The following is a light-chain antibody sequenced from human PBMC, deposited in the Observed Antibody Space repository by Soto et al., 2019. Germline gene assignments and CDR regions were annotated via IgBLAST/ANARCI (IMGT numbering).Light chain of an antibody. J-gene: IGKJ5*01. CDR2: DAS. CDR3: QQRSNWPPIT. Sequence: EIVLTHSPATLSLSPCERATLSASASQSVSSYLAWYQQKPGQAPRLLIYDASNRATGIPARFSGSGSGTDLTLTISSLEPEDFAVYYCQQRSNWPPITFGQGTRLEIK. CDR1: QSVSSY. V-gene: IGKV3-11*01.